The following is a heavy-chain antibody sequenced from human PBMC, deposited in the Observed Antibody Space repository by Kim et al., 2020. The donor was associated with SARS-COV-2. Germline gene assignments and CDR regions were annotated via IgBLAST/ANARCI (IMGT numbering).Heavy chain of an antibody. D-gene: IGHD3-22*01. J-gene: IGHJ4*02. CDR1: GFTISRYS. CDR3: ARDATFESSGYRYFFDY. Sequence: GGYLRLSCAVSGFTISRYSMNWVRQAPGKGLEWVAHIGSSDAIVYAESVKGRFTISRDSGKNSLFLQMNSLRDEDTAVYYCARDATFESSGYRYFFDYWGQGSLVTVSS. CDR2: IGSSDAI. V-gene: IGHV3-48*02.